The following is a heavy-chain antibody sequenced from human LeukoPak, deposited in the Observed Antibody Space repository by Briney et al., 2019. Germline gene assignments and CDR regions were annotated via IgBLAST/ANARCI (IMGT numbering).Heavy chain of an antibody. D-gene: IGHD5-12*01. Sequence: PSETLSLTCTVSGGSISSSSYYWGWIRQPPGKGLEWIGSIYYSGSTYYNPSLKSRVTISVDTFKNQFSLKLSSVTAADTAVYYCARVDSGYVFDYWGQGTLVTVSS. CDR1: GGSISSSSYY. V-gene: IGHV4-39*07. CDR2: IYYSGST. CDR3: ARVDSGYVFDY. J-gene: IGHJ4*02.